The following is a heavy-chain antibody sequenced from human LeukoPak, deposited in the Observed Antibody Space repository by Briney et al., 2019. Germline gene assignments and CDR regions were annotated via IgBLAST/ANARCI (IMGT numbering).Heavy chain of an antibody. D-gene: IGHD3-3*01. V-gene: IGHV4-39*01. Sequence: SETLSLTCTVSGGSISSSTYYWGWIRQPPGKGLEWIGSMYYSGNTYYNPSLKSRVTISVDTSKNQFSLKLTSVTAADTAVYYCARHLYYDSWSGYSNWFDPWGQETLVTVSS. CDR3: ARHLYYDSWSGYSNWFDP. CDR2: MYYSGNT. CDR1: GGSISSSTYY. J-gene: IGHJ5*02.